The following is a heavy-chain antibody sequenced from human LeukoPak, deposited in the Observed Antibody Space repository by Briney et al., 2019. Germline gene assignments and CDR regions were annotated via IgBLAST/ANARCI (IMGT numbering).Heavy chain of an antibody. J-gene: IGHJ4*02. CDR2: IYYSGST. CDR1: GGSVSSGSYY. Sequence: SETLSLTCTVSGGSVSSGSYYWSWIRQPPGKGLEWIGYIYYSGSTNYNPSLKSRVTISVDTSKNQFSLKLSSVTAADTAVYYCARGYSSSWNYFDYWGQGTLVTVSS. V-gene: IGHV4-61*01. D-gene: IGHD6-13*01. CDR3: ARGYSSSWNYFDY.